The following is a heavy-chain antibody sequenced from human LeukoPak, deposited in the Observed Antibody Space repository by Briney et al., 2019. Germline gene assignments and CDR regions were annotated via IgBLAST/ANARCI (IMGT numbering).Heavy chain of an antibody. CDR1: GGSISSGGYY. Sequence: SQTLSLTCTVSGGSISSGGYYWSWIRQPPGKGLEWIGYIYYSGSTNYNPSLKSRVTISVDTSKNQFSLKLSSVTAADTAVYYCARVCDYYFDYWGQGTLVTVSS. D-gene: IGHD2-2*01. CDR3: ARVCDYYFDY. V-gene: IGHV4-61*08. CDR2: IYYSGST. J-gene: IGHJ4*02.